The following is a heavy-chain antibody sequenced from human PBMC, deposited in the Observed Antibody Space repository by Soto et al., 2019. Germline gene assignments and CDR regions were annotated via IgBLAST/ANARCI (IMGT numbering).Heavy chain of an antibody. Sequence: QVQLQESGPGLVKPSQTLSLTCTVSGGSISSGDYYWSWIRQPPGKGLEWIGYIYYSGSTYYNPSLKSRVTISVDTSKNQFSLKLSSVTAADTAVYYCAREAPYCSGGSCYSGDYWGQGTLVTVSS. V-gene: IGHV4-30-4*01. CDR1: GGSISSGDYY. D-gene: IGHD2-15*01. CDR2: IYYSGST. J-gene: IGHJ4*02. CDR3: AREAPYCSGGSCYSGDY.